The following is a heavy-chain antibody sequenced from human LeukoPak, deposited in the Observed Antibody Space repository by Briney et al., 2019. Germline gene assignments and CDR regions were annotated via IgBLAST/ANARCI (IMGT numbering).Heavy chain of an antibody. Sequence: GGSLRLSCAASGFTVSSNYMSWVRQAPGKGREWVSAIYSGGSTYYADSVKGRFTISRDNSKNTLYLQMNSLRAEDTAVYYCARGGGGEDYYYYYYYMDVWGKGTTVTVSS. CDR3: ARGGGGEDYYYYYYYMDV. CDR2: IYSGGST. V-gene: IGHV3-53*01. CDR1: GFTVSSNY. J-gene: IGHJ6*03. D-gene: IGHD2-15*01.